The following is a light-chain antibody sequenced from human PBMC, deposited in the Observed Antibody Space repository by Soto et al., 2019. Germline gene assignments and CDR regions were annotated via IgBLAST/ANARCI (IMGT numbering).Light chain of an antibody. CDR2: SNN. CDR3: AAWDDSLNDYV. CDR1: SSNIGSNT. V-gene: IGLV1-44*01. J-gene: IGLJ1*01. Sequence: QSVLTQPPSASGTSGQRVTISCSGSSSNIGSNTVNWYQQLPGTAPKLLIYSNNQRPSGVPDRFSGSKSGTSASLAISGLQSEDEADYYCAAWDDSLNDYVFGTGTKLTVL.